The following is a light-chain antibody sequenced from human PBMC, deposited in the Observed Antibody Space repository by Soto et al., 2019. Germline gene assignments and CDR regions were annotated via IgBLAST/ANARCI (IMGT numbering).Light chain of an antibody. Sequence: QSVLTQPPSVSGSPGQSVTISCTGTGSDVGSYNRVSWYQQPPGTAPKLMIYEVSNRPSGVPDRFSGSKSGNTASLTISGLQAEDEADYYCSSYTSSSTLVFGGGTKVTVL. CDR3: SSYTSSSTLV. J-gene: IGLJ2*01. CDR1: GSDVGSYNR. V-gene: IGLV2-18*02. CDR2: EVS.